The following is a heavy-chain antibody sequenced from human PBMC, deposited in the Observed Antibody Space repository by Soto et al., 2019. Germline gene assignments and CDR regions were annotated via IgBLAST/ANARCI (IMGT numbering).Heavy chain of an antibody. J-gene: IGHJ6*02. V-gene: IGHV3-9*01. Sequence: SLRLSCVASGFTFDDYDMHWVRQRPGKGLEWVSGITWNSDNIGYADSVKGRFTISRDNAKNSLYLQMNSLRSEDTALYYCAKDRWARDGIDVWGQGTTVTVSS. CDR2: ITWNSDNI. CDR3: AKDRWARDGIDV. CDR1: GFTFDDYD.